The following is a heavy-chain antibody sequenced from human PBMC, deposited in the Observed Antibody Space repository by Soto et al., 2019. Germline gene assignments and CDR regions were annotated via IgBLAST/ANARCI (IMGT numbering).Heavy chain of an antibody. Sequence: QVQLVQSGAEVKKPGASVKVSCKASGYTFTSYGISWVRQAPGQGLEWMGWISAYNGNTNYAQKLQGRVTMTTDTSTSTAYVELRSLRSDDKAVYYCASDNWNYGHYYYFCMDVWGQGTTVTVSS. V-gene: IGHV1-18*01. CDR1: GYTFTSYG. CDR3: ASDNWNYGHYYYFCMDV. CDR2: ISAYNGNT. J-gene: IGHJ6*02. D-gene: IGHD1-7*01.